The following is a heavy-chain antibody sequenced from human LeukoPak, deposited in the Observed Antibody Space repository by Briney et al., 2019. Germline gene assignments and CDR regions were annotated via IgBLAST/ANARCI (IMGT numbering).Heavy chain of an antibody. Sequence: SETLSLTCTVSGGSISSSSYYWGWIRQPPGKGLEWIGSIDYSGSTYYNPSLKSPVTIAVDTSKNQFSLKLSSVTAADTAVYYCARTEWVFDYWGQGTLVTVSS. CDR2: IDYSGST. J-gene: IGHJ4*02. CDR3: ARTEWVFDY. V-gene: IGHV4-39*07. D-gene: IGHD1-14*01. CDR1: GGSISSSSYY.